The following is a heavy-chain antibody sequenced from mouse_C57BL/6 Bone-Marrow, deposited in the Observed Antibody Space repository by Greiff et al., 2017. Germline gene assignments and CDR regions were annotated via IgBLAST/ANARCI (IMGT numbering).Heavy chain of an antibody. J-gene: IGHJ4*01. CDR2: INPSSGYT. D-gene: IGHD2-1*01. CDR3: ARKGGNYYAMDY. V-gene: IGHV1-4*01. Sequence: VQRVESGAELARPGASVKMSCKASGYTFPSYTMHWVKQRPGQGLEWIGYINPSSGYTKYNQKFKDKATLTADKSSSTAYMQLSSLTSEDSAVYYCARKGGNYYAMDYWGQGTSVTVSS. CDR1: GYTFPSYT.